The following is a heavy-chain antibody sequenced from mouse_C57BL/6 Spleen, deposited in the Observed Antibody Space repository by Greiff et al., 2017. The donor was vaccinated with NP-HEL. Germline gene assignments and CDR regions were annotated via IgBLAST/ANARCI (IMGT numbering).Heavy chain of an antibody. D-gene: IGHD2-5*01. CDR3: AAPAYYSNYEEYYAMDY. J-gene: IGHJ4*01. CDR1: GFSLTSYG. CDR2: IWRGGST. V-gene: IGHV2-5*01. Sequence: QVHVKQSGPGLVQPSQSLSITCTVSGFSLTSYGVHWVRQSPGKGLEWLGVIWRGGSTAYNAAFMSRLSITKDNSKSQVFFKMNSLQADDTAIYCCAAPAYYSNYEEYYAMDYWGQGTSVTVSS.